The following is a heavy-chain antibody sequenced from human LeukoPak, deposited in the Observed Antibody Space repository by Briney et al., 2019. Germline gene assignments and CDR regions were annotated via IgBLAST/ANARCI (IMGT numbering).Heavy chain of an antibody. Sequence: AASVKVSCKASGYTFTSYGISWVRQAPGQGLEWMGWISAYNGNTNYAQKLQGRVTMTTDTSTSTAYMELRSLRSDDTAVYYCASPLRPLTTDSFDYWGQGTLVTVSS. CDR3: ASPLRPLTTDSFDY. CDR1: GYTFTSYG. CDR2: ISAYNGNT. V-gene: IGHV1-18*01. J-gene: IGHJ4*02. D-gene: IGHD1-14*01.